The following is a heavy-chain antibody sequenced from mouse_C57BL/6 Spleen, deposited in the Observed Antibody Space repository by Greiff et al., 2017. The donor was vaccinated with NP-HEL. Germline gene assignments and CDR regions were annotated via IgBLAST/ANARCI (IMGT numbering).Heavy chain of an antibody. D-gene: IGHD2-3*01. Sequence: QVQLKESGAELARPGASVKMSCKASGYTFTSYTMHWVKQRPGQGLEWIGYINPSSGYTKYNQKFKDKATLTADKSSSTAYMQLSSLTSEDSAVYYCAREGWLLLRFAYWGQGTLVTVSA. J-gene: IGHJ3*01. CDR2: INPSSGYT. CDR1: GYTFTSYT. CDR3: AREGWLLLRFAY. V-gene: IGHV1-4*01.